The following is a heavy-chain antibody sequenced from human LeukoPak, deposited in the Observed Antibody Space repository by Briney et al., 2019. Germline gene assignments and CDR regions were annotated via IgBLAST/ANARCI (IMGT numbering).Heavy chain of an antibody. CDR3: ARPKMAPYSSSWYGPFDY. J-gene: IGHJ4*02. CDR2: INHSGST. CDR1: GGSFSGYY. Sequence: SETLSLTWAGYGGSFSGYYWSWIRQPPGKGLEWIGEINHSGSTNYNPSLKSRVTISVDTSKNQFSLKLSSVTAADTAVYYCARPKMAPYSSSWYGPFDYWGQGTLVTVSS. D-gene: IGHD6-13*01. V-gene: IGHV4-34*01.